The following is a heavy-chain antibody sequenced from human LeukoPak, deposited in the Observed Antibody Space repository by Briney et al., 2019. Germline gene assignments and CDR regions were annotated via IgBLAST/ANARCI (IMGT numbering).Heavy chain of an antibody. CDR3: ARAYDILTGSDLYFDY. V-gene: IGHV3-21*01. D-gene: IGHD3-9*01. CDR1: GFTFSSYS. CDR2: ISSSNI. J-gene: IGHJ4*02. Sequence: PGGSLRLSCAASGFTFSSYSMNWVRQAPGKGLEWVSSISSSNIYYADSVKGRFTISRDNAKNSLYLQMNSLRAEDTAVYYCARAYDILTGSDLYFDYWGQGTLVTVSS.